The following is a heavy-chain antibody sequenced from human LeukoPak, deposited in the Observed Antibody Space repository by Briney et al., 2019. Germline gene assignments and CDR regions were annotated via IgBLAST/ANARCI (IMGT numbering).Heavy chain of an antibody. D-gene: IGHD6-19*01. Sequence: GGSLRPSCAASGFTFSSYGMHWVRQAPGKGLEWVAVISYDGSNKYYADSVKGRFTISRDNSKNTLYLQMNSRRAEDTAVYYCAADSSGWSSWGQGTLVTVSS. CDR3: AADSSGWSS. CDR2: ISYDGSNK. V-gene: IGHV3-30*03. CDR1: GFTFSSYG. J-gene: IGHJ4*02.